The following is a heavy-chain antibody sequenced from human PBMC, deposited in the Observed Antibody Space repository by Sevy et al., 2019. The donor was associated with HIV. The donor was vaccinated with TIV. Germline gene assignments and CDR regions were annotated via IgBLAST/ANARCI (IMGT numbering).Heavy chain of an antibody. Sequence: GGSLRLSCAASGFTFSSYWMSWVRQAPGKGLEWVANIKQDGSEKYYVDSVKGRFTISRDNAKNSLYLQMNSLRAEDTAVYYCARDEFNGYNCLPDYWGRGTLVTVSS. CDR2: IKQDGSEK. CDR1: GFTFSSYW. J-gene: IGHJ4*02. V-gene: IGHV3-7*01. CDR3: ARDEFNGYNCLPDY. D-gene: IGHD5-12*01.